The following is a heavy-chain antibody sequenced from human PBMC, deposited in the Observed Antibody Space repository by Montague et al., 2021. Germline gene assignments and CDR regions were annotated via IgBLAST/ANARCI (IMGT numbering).Heavy chain of an antibody. V-gene: IGHV4-59*01. D-gene: IGHD1-26*01. J-gene: IGHJ3*01. CDR2: IYSSGST. CDR3: AREWSGFDF. CDR1: GDSTNTYK. Sequence: SETLSLTCTVSGDSTNTYKWNRIRQPPGKGLEWIGYIYSSGSTNYNPSLKSRVTISVDTSRNQFSLEVSSVTAADTAMYYCAREWSGFDFWGHGTMVTVSS.